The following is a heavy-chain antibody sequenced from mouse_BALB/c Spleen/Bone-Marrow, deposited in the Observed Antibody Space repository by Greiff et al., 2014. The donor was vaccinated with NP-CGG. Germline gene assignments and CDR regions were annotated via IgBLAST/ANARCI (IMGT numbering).Heavy chain of an antibody. V-gene: IGHV7-3*02. Sequence: EVQLQQSGGGLVQPGGSLRLSCAASGFTFTDYYMSWVRQPPGKALEWLVFIRTKAKGYTTEYSASVKGRFTISRDNSQTILYLQMNTLITEDSSTYYCAKYDNYYDYCDMDDWGPGTSVTVSS. CDR2: IRTKAKGYTT. CDR3: AKYDNYYDYCDMDD. J-gene: IGHJ4*01. D-gene: IGHD1-3*01. CDR1: GFTFTDYY.